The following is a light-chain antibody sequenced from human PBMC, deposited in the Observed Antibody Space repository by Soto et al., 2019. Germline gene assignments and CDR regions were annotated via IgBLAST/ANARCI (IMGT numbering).Light chain of an antibody. V-gene: IGLV2-14*01. Sequence: QPASVSGSPGQSITISCTGTSSDVGGYNYVSWYQQHPGKAPKLMIYDVSNRPSGVSNRFSVSKSGNTASLTISGLQAEDEADYYCSSYTSSSTLLYVFGTGTQLTVL. CDR3: SSYTSSSTLLYV. CDR2: DVS. J-gene: IGLJ1*01. CDR1: SSDVGGYNY.